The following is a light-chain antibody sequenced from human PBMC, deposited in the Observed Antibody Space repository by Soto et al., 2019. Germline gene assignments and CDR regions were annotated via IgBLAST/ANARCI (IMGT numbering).Light chain of an antibody. CDR3: QQYSSVPLT. CDR1: QSVLSSSYNKNY. V-gene: IGKV4-1*01. Sequence: DIVMTQSPDSLAVPLGERATINCKSSQSVLSSSYNKNYLAWFQQKPGQPPKLLIYWASTRGSAVPDRFSGSGFVTAFSLTISRLQLEDVAVYYFQQYSSVPLTFGPATKVDIK. CDR2: WAS. J-gene: IGKJ3*01.